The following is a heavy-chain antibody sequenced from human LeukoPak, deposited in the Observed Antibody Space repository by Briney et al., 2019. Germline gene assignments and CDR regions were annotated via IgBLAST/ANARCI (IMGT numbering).Heavy chain of an antibody. J-gene: IGHJ6*03. CDR3: AREYGGYNYAGYYYYYMDV. CDR2: ISGSGGST. D-gene: IGHD5-24*01. CDR1: GFTFSSYG. Sequence: GGSLRLSCAASGFTFSSYGMSWVRQAPGKGLEWVSAISGSGGSTYYADSVKGRFTISRDNSKNTLYLQMNSLRAEDTAVYYCAREYGGYNYAGYYYYYMDVWGKGTTVTVSS. V-gene: IGHV3-23*01.